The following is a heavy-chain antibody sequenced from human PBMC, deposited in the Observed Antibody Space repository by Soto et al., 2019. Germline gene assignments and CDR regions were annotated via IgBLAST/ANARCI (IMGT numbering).Heavy chain of an antibody. V-gene: IGHV3-23*01. D-gene: IGHD6-19*01. Sequence: EVQLLESGGGLVLPGGSLRLSCAASGFTFKTYAMSWVRQAPGKGLEWVSGISGSGDSTYYADAVKGRFTISRDNSKNTLYLQMNSLRAEDTAVYYCSTDLSCGSGWYLFDYWGQGTLVTVSS. CDR2: ISGSGDST. CDR3: STDLSCGSGWYLFDY. J-gene: IGHJ4*02. CDR1: GFTFKTYA.